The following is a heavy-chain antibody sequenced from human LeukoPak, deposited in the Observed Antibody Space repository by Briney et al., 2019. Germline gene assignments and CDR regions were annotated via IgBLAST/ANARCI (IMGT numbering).Heavy chain of an antibody. CDR2: IYYSGST. J-gene: IGHJ4*02. D-gene: IGHD6-6*01. CDR3: ARHDKAGSSSSEAFDY. Sequence: SETLSLTCTVSGGSISSSSYYWGWIRQPPGKGLEWIGSIYYSGSTYYNPSLKSRVTISVDTSKNQFSLKLSSVTAADTAVYYCARHDKAGSSSSEAFDYWGQGTLVTVSS. V-gene: IGHV4-39*01. CDR1: GGSISSSSYY.